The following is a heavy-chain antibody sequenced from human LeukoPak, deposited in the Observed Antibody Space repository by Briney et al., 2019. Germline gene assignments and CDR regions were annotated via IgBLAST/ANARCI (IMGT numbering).Heavy chain of an antibody. CDR3: ALTYYYGSANNWFDP. Sequence: ASVKVSCKASGYTFTSYGISWVRQAPGQGLEWMGWISAYNGNTNYAQKLQGRVTMTTDTSTSTAYMELRSLRSDDTAVYYCALTYYYGSANNWFDPWGLGTLVTVSS. CDR2: ISAYNGNT. D-gene: IGHD3-10*01. V-gene: IGHV1-18*01. CDR1: GYTFTSYG. J-gene: IGHJ5*02.